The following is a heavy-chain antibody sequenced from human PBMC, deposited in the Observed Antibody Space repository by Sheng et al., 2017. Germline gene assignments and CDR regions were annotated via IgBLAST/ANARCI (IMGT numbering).Heavy chain of an antibody. CDR2: ISSSGSTI. J-gene: IGHJ4*02. CDR1: GFTFSSYE. CDR3: ARDLTRGWPPRDY. V-gene: IGHV3-48*03. D-gene: IGHD3-3*01. Sequence: EVQLVESGGGLVQPGGSLRLSCAASGFTFSSYEMNWVRQAPGKGLEWVSYISSSGSTIYYADSVKGRFTISRDNAKNSLYLQMNSLRAEDTAVYYCARDLTRGWPPRDYWGQGTLVTVSS.